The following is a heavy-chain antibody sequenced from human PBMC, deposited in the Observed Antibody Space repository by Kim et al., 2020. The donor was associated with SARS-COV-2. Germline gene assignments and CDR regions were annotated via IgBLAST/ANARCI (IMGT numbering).Heavy chain of an antibody. V-gene: IGHV3-30-3*01. CDR3: ARCGYGFSGYYYGGYFDL. J-gene: IGHJ2*01. CDR1: GFTFSSYT. Sequence: GGSLRLSCVASGFTFSSYTMHWVRQAPGKGLEWVAFISYDGNNNDSADSVKGCFTISSDNSKNLLHLKMNSLRADDTVMYYCARCGYGFSGYYYGGYFDL. D-gene: IGHD3-22*01. CDR2: ISYDGNNN.